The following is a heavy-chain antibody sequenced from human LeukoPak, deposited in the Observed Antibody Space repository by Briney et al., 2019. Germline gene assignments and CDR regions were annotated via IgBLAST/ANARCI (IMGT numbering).Heavy chain of an antibody. Sequence: PVASVKVSCKASGYTFTSYGISWVRQAPGQGLEWMGWISAYNGNTNYAQKLQGRVTMTTDTSTSTAYMELRSLRSDDTAVYYCARTGTTLLITNWFDPWGQGTLVTVSS. V-gene: IGHV1-18*01. J-gene: IGHJ5*02. D-gene: IGHD1-1*01. CDR3: ARTGTTLLITNWFDP. CDR1: GYTFTSYG. CDR2: ISAYNGNT.